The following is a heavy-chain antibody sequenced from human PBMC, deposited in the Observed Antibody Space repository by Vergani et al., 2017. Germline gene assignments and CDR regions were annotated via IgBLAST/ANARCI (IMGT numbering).Heavy chain of an antibody. D-gene: IGHD6-6*01. CDR2: IYYSGST. V-gene: IGHV4-59*01. CDR1: GGSISSYY. Sequence: QVQLQESGPGLVKPSENLSLTCTVSGGSISSYYWSWTRQPPGKGLEWIVYIYYSGSTNYNPSLKSRVTISVETSKNQFSLKLSSVTAADTAVYYCARVIAASDAFDIWGQGTMVTVSS. J-gene: IGHJ3*02. CDR3: ARVIAASDAFDI.